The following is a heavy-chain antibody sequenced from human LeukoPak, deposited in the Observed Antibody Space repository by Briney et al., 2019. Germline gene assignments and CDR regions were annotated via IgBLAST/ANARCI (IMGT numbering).Heavy chain of an antibody. CDR3: ARRVATIPDNWFDP. CDR1: GGSISSYY. D-gene: IGHD5-12*01. Sequence: SETLSLTCTVSGGSISSYYWSWIRQPPGKGLEWIGDIYYSGSTNYNPSLKSGVTISVDTSKNQFSLKLSSVTAADTAVYYCARRVATIPDNWFDPWGQGTLVTVSS. J-gene: IGHJ5*02. CDR2: IYYSGST. V-gene: IGHV4-59*01.